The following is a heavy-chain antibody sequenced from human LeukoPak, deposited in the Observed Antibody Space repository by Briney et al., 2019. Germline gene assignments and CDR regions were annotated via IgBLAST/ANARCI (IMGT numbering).Heavy chain of an antibody. Sequence: GGSLTLSCAASGFTFSTYGMHWVRQAAGKGLAWVGGTSYDGSNRVYTDSVKGRSTISRDNSKSTLYLQMNSLRPEDTAVYYCAKPRGGDSWAFDIWGQGTKVTVSS. J-gene: IGHJ3*02. CDR3: AKPRGGDSWAFDI. V-gene: IGHV3-30*18. D-gene: IGHD2-21*02. CDR1: GFTFSTYG. CDR2: TSYDGSNR.